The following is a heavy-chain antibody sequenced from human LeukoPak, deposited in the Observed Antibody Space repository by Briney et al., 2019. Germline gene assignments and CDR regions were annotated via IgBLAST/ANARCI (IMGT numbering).Heavy chain of an antibody. CDR1: GFTFSNYA. D-gene: IGHD5-18*01. CDR2: ISGDGNYI. Sequence: GGSLRLSCAASGFTFSNYAMTWVRQAPGKGLEWVSAISGDGNYIFYGDSVKGRFTSSRDNSKSTLYLQMSNLRAEDTAVYYCAKNRAPGMAFYDYWGQGTQVTVSS. CDR3: AKNRAPGMAFYDY. J-gene: IGHJ4*02. V-gene: IGHV3-23*01.